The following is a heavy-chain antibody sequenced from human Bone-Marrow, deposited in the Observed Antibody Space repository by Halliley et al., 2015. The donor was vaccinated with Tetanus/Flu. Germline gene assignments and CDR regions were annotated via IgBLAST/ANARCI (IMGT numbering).Heavy chain of an antibody. J-gene: IGHJ3*02. CDR3: ARGLRSALDI. V-gene: IGHV6-1*01. CDR1: GDSFSNNDAA. CDR2: TYYRSKWYN. Sequence: GLVKPSQTLSLTCAISGDSFSNNDAAWNWIRQSPSRGLEWLGRTYYRSKWYNDYAVSVKSRITIDPDTSKNQLSLQLNSVTPEDTAVYYCARGLRSALDIWGQGTMVPVSS.